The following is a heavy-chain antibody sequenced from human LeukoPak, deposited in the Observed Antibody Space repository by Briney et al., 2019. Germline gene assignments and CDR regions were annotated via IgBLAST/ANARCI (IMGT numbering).Heavy chain of an antibody. Sequence: SETLSLTCTVSGGSISSSSYYWGWIRQPPGKGLEWIGSIYYSGSTYYNPSLKSRVTISVDTSKNQFSLKLSSVTAADTAVYYCARQRIAAPTHYMDIWGKGTTVTVSS. V-gene: IGHV4-39*01. J-gene: IGHJ6*03. CDR2: IYYSGST. D-gene: IGHD6-13*01. CDR1: GGSISSSSYY. CDR3: ARQRIAAPTHYMDI.